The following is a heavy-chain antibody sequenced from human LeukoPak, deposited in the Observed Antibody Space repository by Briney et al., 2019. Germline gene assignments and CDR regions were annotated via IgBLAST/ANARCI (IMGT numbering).Heavy chain of an antibody. V-gene: IGHV4-39*07. D-gene: IGHD6-19*01. J-gene: IGHJ4*02. CDR3: ARDGYSSGWYGPYFVDY. CDR2: IYYSGST. CDR1: GGSISSSSYY. Sequence: SETLSLTCTVSGGSISSSSYYWGWIRQPPGKGLEWIGSIYYSGSTYYNPSLKSRVTISVDTSKNQFSLKLSSVTAADTAVYYCARDGYSSGWYGPYFVDYWGQGTLVTVSS.